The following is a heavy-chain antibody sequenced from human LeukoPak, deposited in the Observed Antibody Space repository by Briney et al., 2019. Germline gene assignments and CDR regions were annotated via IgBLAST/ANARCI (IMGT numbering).Heavy chain of an antibody. Sequence: SETLSLTCAVYGGSFSGYYWSWIRQPPGKGLEWIGEISHSGSTYYNPSLKSRVTISVDTSKNQFSLKLSSVTAADTAVYYCARGFHYDSSGYYSVYYYMDVWGKGTTVTISS. D-gene: IGHD3-22*01. CDR3: ARGFHYDSSGYYSVYYYMDV. J-gene: IGHJ6*03. CDR2: ISHSGST. V-gene: IGHV4-34*01. CDR1: GGSFSGYY.